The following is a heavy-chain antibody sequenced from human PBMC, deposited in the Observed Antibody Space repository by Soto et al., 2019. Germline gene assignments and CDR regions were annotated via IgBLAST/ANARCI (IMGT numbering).Heavy chain of an antibody. CDR3: ARAQRMFFLWPLDY. Sequence: GGSLRLSCAASGFTFSSYAMHWVRQAPGKGLEWVAVISYDGSNKYYADSVKGRFTISRDNSKNTLYLQMNSLRAEDTAVYYCARAQRMFFLWPLDYWGQGTLVTVSS. J-gene: IGHJ4*02. D-gene: IGHD2-21*01. CDR1: GFTFSSYA. CDR2: ISYDGSNK. V-gene: IGHV3-30-3*01.